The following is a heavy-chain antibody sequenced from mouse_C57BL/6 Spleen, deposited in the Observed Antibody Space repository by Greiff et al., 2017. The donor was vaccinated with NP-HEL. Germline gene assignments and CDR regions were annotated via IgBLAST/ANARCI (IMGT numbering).Heavy chain of an antibody. Sequence: QVQLQQSGAELVRPGSSVKLSCKASGYTFTSYWMHWVKQRPIQGLDWIGNIDPSDSETHYNQKFKDKATLTVDKSSSTAYMQRSSLTSEDSAVYYCARVVTTVVAGGYWDFHVWGTGTTVTVAS. CDR1: GYTFTSYW. D-gene: IGHD1-1*01. J-gene: IGHJ1*03. CDR3: ARVVTTVVAGGYWDFHV. V-gene: IGHV1-52*01. CDR2: IDPSDSET.